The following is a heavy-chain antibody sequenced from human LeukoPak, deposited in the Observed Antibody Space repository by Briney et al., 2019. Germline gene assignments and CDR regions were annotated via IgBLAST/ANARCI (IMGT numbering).Heavy chain of an antibody. D-gene: IGHD1-1*01. CDR3: AKDTTYTTPFNAFDI. J-gene: IGHJ3*02. CDR2: ISYDGSNK. Sequence: GGSLRLSCAASGFTFSSYDMHWVRQAPGKGLEWVAVISYDGSNKYYADSVKGRFTISRDNSKNTLYLQINSLRAEDTAVYYCAKDTTYTTPFNAFDIWGQRTMVTVSS. V-gene: IGHV3-30*18. CDR1: GFTFSSYD.